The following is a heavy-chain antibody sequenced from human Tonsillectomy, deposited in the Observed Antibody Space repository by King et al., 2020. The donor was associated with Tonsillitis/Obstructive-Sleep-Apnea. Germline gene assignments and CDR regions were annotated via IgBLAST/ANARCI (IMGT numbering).Heavy chain of an antibody. CDR1: EFTFSGYA. V-gene: IGHV3-23*01. CDR2: ISGSGAIT. Sequence: VPLLESGGGLVQPGGSLRLSCAASEFTFSGYAMSWVRQAPGKGLEWVSAISGSGAITYYADSVKGRFTISRDNSKNTLYLQMNSLKAEDTAAYYCAKDLGPGYSSGWYDYYYYMDVWGKGTTVTVSS. J-gene: IGHJ6*03. D-gene: IGHD6-19*01. CDR3: AKDLGPGYSSGWYDYYYYMDV.